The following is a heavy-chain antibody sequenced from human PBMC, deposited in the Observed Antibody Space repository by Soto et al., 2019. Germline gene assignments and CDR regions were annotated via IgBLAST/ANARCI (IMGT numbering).Heavy chain of an antibody. CDR1: GGSISSSSYY. CDR2: IHYSGST. V-gene: IGHV4-39*01. J-gene: IGHJ3*02. D-gene: IGHD2-15*01. Sequence: QLQLQESGPGLVKPSETLSLTCTVSGGSISSSSYYWGWIRQPPGRGLEWIGRIHYSGSTYYNPTLKSRVTLSVETDKHQFTLKVSSVTAADTAVYYCAVGYCSGGSCYSLGDAFDIWGQGKMVTVSS. CDR3: AVGYCSGGSCYSLGDAFDI.